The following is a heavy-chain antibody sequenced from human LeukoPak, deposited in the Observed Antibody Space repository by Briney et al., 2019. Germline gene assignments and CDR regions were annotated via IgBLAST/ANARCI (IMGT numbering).Heavy chain of an antibody. V-gene: IGHV3-23*01. CDR1: GFTFSSYG. Sequence: GGTLRLSCAASGFTFSSYGMSWVRQAPGKGLEWVSAISGSGGSTYYADSVKGRFTISRDNSKNTLYLQINSLRAEDTAVYYCAKDHLPGIVVAGRGYWGQGSLVTVSS. CDR2: ISGSGGST. J-gene: IGHJ4*02. D-gene: IGHD6-19*01. CDR3: AKDHLPGIVVAGRGY.